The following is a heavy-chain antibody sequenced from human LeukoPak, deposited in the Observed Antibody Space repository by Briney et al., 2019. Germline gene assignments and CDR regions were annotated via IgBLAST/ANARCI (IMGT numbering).Heavy chain of an antibody. CDR1: GGSISSSSYY. Sequence: SETLSLTCTVSGGSISSSSYYWGWIRQPPGKGLEWIGSIYYSGSTYYNPSLKMRVTISVDTSKNQFSLKLSSVTAADTAVYYCARDRSGSSDGDFDYWGQGTLVTVSS. D-gene: IGHD1-26*01. J-gene: IGHJ4*02. CDR3: ARDRSGSSDGDFDY. CDR2: IYYSGST. V-gene: IGHV4-39*07.